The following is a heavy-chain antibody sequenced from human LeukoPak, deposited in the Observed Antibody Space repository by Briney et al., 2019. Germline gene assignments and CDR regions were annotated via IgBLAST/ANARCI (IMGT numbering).Heavy chain of an antibody. V-gene: IGHV4-4*07. J-gene: IGHJ3*02. Sequence: SETLSLTCTASGGSISSDYWSWIRQPAGKGLEWIGRIYTSGSTNYNPSLKSRVTMSVDTSKSQFSLKLSSVTAADTAVYYCARDRYATPKRAFDIWGQGTMVTVSS. CDR2: IYTSGST. CDR1: GGSISSDY. CDR3: ARDRYATPKRAFDI. D-gene: IGHD2-8*01.